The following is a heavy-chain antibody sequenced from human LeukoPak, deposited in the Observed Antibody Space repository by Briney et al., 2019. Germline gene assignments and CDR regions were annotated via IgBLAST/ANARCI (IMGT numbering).Heavy chain of an antibody. J-gene: IGHJ5*02. Sequence: ASVKVSCKASGYTFTDYYINWVRQAPGQGLEWMGWIHPNSGGTNYALKFQGRVTMTRDTSIRTAYMELSRLRSDDTAVYYCARGRSSSWYNWFDPWGQGTLVTVSS. D-gene: IGHD6-13*01. CDR2: IHPNSGGT. CDR3: ARGRSSSWYNWFDP. V-gene: IGHV1-2*02. CDR1: GYTFTDYY.